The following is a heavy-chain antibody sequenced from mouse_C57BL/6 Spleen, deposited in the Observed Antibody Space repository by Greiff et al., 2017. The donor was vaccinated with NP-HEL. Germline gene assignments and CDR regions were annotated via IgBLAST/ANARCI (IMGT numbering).Heavy chain of an antibody. CDR2: IDPSDSYT. V-gene: IGHV1-69*01. D-gene: IGHD1-1*01. CDR3: ASYYSKTLYFDY. Sequence: QVQLQQSGAELVMPGASVKLSCKASGYTFTSYWMHWVKQRPGQGLEWIGEIDPSDSYTNYNQKFKGKSTLTVDKSSSTAYMQLSSLTSEDSAVYYCASYYSKTLYFDYWGQGTTLTVSS. CDR1: GYTFTSYW. J-gene: IGHJ2*01.